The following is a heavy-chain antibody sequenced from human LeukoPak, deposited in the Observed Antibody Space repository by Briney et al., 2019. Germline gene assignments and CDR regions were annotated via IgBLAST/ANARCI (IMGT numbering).Heavy chain of an antibody. D-gene: IGHD2-15*01. CDR2: ISGSGGST. CDR1: GFTFSSYA. V-gene: IGHV3-23*01. Sequence: GGSLRLSCAASGFTFSSYAMSWVRQAPGKGLEWVSAISGSGGSTYYADSVKGRFTVCRDNSKNTLYLQMNSLRAEDTAVYYCMKAGYCSGGSCYNWFDPWGQGTLVTVSS. J-gene: IGHJ5*02. CDR3: MKAGYCSGGSCYNWFDP.